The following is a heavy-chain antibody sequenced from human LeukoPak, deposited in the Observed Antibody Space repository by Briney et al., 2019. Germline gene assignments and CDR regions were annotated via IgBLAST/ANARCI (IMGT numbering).Heavy chain of an antibody. CDR3: ARDSYQDYYGRFDP. CDR1: GFTFSNYG. D-gene: IGHD3-10*01. Sequence: PGRSLRLSCAASGFTFSNYGMHWVRQAPGKGLEWMTTIWYDGNNKYYADSVKGRFSISRDNSKNTLYLQMNGLTAEDTAMYYCARDSYQDYYGRFDPWGQGTLVIVSS. V-gene: IGHV3-33*01. CDR2: IWYDGNNK. J-gene: IGHJ5*02.